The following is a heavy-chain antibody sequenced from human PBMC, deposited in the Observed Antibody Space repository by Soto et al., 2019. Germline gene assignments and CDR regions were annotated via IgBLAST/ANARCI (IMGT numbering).Heavy chain of an antibody. V-gene: IGHV3-13*01. CDR2: IGTLSDT. CDR3: ARGRSFSYDSTPPPMFDP. J-gene: IGHJ5*02. Sequence: GGSLRLSCAGSGFAFSTFDIHWVRQAPGKGLEWVSGIGTLSDTFYAASVQGRFTISRQNAKNSVYLQMNSLRAGDTAFYYCARGRSFSYDSTPPPMFDPWGQGTLVTVSS. D-gene: IGHD3-10*01. CDR1: GFAFSTFD.